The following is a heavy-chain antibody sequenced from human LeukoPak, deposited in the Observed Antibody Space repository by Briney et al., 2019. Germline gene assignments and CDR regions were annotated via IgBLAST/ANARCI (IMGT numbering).Heavy chain of an antibody. J-gene: IGHJ4*02. Sequence: GGSLRLSCAASGFTFSNYAMTWVRQAPGKGLEWVSVISEGDENTYYADSVKGRFTISRDNAKNSLYLQMNSLRDEDTAVYYCVRDPDALDFWGQGTPVTVSS. V-gene: IGHV3-23*01. CDR1: GFTFSNYA. CDR2: ISEGDENT. CDR3: VRDPDALDF.